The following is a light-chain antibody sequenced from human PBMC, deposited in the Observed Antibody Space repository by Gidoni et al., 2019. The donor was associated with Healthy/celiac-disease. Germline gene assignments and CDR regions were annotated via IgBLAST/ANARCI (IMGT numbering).Light chain of an antibody. Sequence: PGERVTLSCRASQSVSSSYLTWYQQKPGQAPRLLIYGASTRATSIPARFSGSGSGTDFTLTISSLQPEDFAVYYWQQDYNLPPTFGQGTKVEIK. CDR2: GAS. CDR3: QQDYNLPPT. J-gene: IGKJ1*01. CDR1: QSVSSSY. V-gene: IGKV3D-7*01.